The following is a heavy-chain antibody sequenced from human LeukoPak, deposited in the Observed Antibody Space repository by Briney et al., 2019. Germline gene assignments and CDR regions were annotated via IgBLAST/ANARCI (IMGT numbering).Heavy chain of an antibody. CDR1: GGSISSPSHH. CDR2: IYYSGST. Sequence: SETLSLTCTVSGGSISSPSHHWGRIRQPPGKGLEWIGYIYYSGSTNYNPSLKSRVTISVDTSKNQFSLKLSSVTAADTAVYYCARGYVVAAAWFDPWGQGTLVTVSS. J-gene: IGHJ5*02. V-gene: IGHV4-61*01. CDR3: ARGYVVAAAWFDP. D-gene: IGHD2-15*01.